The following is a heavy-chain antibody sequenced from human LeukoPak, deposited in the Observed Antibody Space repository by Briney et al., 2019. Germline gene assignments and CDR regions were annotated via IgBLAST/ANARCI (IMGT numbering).Heavy chain of an antibody. D-gene: IGHD4-17*01. V-gene: IGHV4-59*01. J-gene: IGHJ5*02. CDR1: GGSISGYY. Sequence: PSETLSLTCTVSGGSISGYYWNWVRQPPGKGLEWIGYIYYSGSTKYNPSLKSRATISVDTSKNQFSLKLSSVTAADTAVYYCARGGTTVTPGLLWFDPWGQGTLVTVSS. CDR3: ARGGTTVTPGLLWFDP. CDR2: IYYSGST.